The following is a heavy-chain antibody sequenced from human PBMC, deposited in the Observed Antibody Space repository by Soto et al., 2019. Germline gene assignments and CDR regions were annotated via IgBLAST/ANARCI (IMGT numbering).Heavy chain of an antibody. D-gene: IGHD2-15*01. V-gene: IGHV3-30*04. Sequence: GGSLRLSCAASGFTFSSYAMHWVRQAPGKGLEWVSVIGGDGSSKYYADSVKGRFTISRDNSKNTLYLQMNSLRADDTAVYYCAKAVDCSGGSCYSRWFDPWGQGTLVTVSS. CDR1: GFTFSSYA. J-gene: IGHJ5*02. CDR2: IGGDGSSK. CDR3: AKAVDCSGGSCYSRWFDP.